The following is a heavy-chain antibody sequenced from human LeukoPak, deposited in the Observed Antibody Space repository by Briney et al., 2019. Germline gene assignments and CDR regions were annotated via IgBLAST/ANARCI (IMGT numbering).Heavy chain of an antibody. V-gene: IGHV3-21*01. Sequence: KPGGSLRLSCAASGFTFSSYSMNWVRQAPGKGLEWVSSISSSSSYIYYADSVKGRFTISRDYAKNSLYLQMNSLRAEDTAVYYCARDPNGGSYLSNWGQGTLVTVSS. D-gene: IGHD2-15*01. CDR2: ISSSSSYI. CDR3: ARDPNGGSYLSN. J-gene: IGHJ4*02. CDR1: GFTFSSYS.